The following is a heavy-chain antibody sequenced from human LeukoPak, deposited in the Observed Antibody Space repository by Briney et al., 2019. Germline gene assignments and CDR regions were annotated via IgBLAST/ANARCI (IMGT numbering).Heavy chain of an antibody. Sequence: GGSLRLSCAASGFTFSSYSMNWVRQAPGKGLEWVSSISSSSSYIYYADSVKGRFTISRDNAKNSLYLQMNSLRAEDTAVYYCAGELVVVAASPFDYWGQGTLVTVSS. V-gene: IGHV3-21*01. CDR3: AGELVVVAASPFDY. J-gene: IGHJ4*02. D-gene: IGHD2-15*01. CDR1: GFTFSSYS. CDR2: ISSSSSYI.